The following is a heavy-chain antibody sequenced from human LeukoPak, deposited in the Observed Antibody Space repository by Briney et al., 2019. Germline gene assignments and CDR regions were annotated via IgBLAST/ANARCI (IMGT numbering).Heavy chain of an antibody. J-gene: IGHJ5*02. V-gene: IGHV1-18*01. CDR1: GYTFTGYG. Sequence: ASVKVSCKTSGYTFTGYGISGVRQAPGQGLEWMGWISGYNGNTNYAQKFQGRVTMTTETSTSTAYMELRSLRSDDTAVYHCVRDHGYYDSTGYVGWFDPWGQGTLVTVSS. D-gene: IGHD3-22*01. CDR3: VRDHGYYDSTGYVGWFDP. CDR2: ISGYNGNT.